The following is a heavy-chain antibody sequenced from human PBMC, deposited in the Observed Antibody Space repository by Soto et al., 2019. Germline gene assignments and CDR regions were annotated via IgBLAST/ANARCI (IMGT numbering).Heavy chain of an antibody. CDR2: ISHDGNKE. CDR3: AKVAPSISILWGFDP. CDR1: GFTFSNYG. D-gene: IGHD2-21*01. V-gene: IGHV3-30*18. J-gene: IGHJ5*02. Sequence: PGGSLRLSCAASGFTFSNYGIHWVRQAPGKGLEWVAVISHDGNKEYYADSVKGRFTVSRDNSKKTVYLQMNSLRAEDTAMYYCAKVAPSISILWGFDPWGPGTLVTVSS.